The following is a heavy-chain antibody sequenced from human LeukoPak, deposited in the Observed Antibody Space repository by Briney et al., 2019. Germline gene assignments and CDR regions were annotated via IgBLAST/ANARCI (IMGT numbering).Heavy chain of an antibody. CDR2: ISYDGSNE. J-gene: IGHJ3*01. CDR1: GFTFSSYV. Sequence: GRSLRLSCAASGFTFSSYVMHWVRQAPGKGLEWVAIISYDGSNEYYADSVKGRFTVSRDNAKNSLYLQMNSLRAEDTAVYYCARDKDYGSGSDYNEYVFDFWGQGTMVTVSS. CDR3: ARDKDYGSGSDYNEYVFDF. D-gene: IGHD3-10*01. V-gene: IGHV3-30*04.